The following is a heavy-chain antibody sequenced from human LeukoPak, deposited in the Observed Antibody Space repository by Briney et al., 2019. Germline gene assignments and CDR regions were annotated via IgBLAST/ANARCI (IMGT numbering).Heavy chain of an antibody. V-gene: IGHV3-21*01. D-gene: IGHD1-26*01. Sequence: PGGSLRPSCAASGFTFSSYSMNWVRQAPGKGLEWVSSISSSSSYIYYADSVKGRFTISRDSAKNSLYLQMNSLRAEDTAVYYCARDLGGSYYGAFDIWGQGTMVTVSS. J-gene: IGHJ3*02. CDR1: GFTFSSYS. CDR3: ARDLGGSYYGAFDI. CDR2: ISSSSSYI.